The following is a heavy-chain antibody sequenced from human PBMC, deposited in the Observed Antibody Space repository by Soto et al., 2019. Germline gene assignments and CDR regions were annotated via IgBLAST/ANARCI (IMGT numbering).Heavy chain of an antibody. J-gene: IGHJ4*02. CDR3: ARLWSEREPNFDH. CDR1: GFIFSGSA. Sequence: PVGSLRLSCAASGFIFSGSAMHWVRQASGKGLEWVGRIRSKANNYATVYAASVKGRFTISRDDSKNTAYLQMNSLKTEDTAVYYCARLWSEREPNFDHWGQGTLVTVSS. V-gene: IGHV3-73*01. D-gene: IGHD1-26*01. CDR2: IRSKANNYAT.